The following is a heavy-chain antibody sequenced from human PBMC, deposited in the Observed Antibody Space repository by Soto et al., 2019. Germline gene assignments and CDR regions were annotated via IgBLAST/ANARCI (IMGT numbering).Heavy chain of an antibody. Sequence: EVQLVESGGGLVQPGGSLRLSCAASGFTFSSYEMNWVRQAPGKGLEWVSYISSSGSTIYYADSVKGRFTISRDNAKNSLYLQMNSLRAEDTAVYYCAREPTPRRDDAFDIWGQGTMVTVSS. J-gene: IGHJ3*02. CDR3: AREPTPRRDDAFDI. V-gene: IGHV3-48*03. CDR1: GFTFSSYE. CDR2: ISSSGSTI.